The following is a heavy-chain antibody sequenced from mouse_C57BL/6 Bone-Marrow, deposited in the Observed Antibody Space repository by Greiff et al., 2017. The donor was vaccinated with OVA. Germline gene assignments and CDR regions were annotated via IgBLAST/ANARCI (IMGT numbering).Heavy chain of an antibody. CDR1: GFTFSSYG. Sequence: EVQLQQSGGDLVKPGGSLKLSCAASGFTFSSYGMSWVRQTPDKRLEWVATISSGGSYTYYPDSVKGRFTISRDNAKNTLYLQMSSLKSEDTAMYYCARHSPDPEGFVYWGQGTTLTVSS. CDR2: ISSGGSYT. CDR3: ARHSPDPEGFVY. J-gene: IGHJ2*01. V-gene: IGHV5-6*01.